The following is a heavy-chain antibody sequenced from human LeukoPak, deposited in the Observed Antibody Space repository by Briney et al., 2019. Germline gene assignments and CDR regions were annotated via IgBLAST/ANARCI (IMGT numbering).Heavy chain of an antibody. CDR2: TSSDLNVK. CDR3: AREGYYGSGSPPSLYFDY. D-gene: IGHD3-10*01. Sequence: GGSLRLSCAASGFTFRNYVIHWVRQAPGKGLEWVAVTSSDLNVKLYADSVKGRFTISRDNSRSTLYLQMNSPRPEDTAIYYCAREGYYGSGSPPSLYFDYWGQGTLVTVSS. J-gene: IGHJ4*02. V-gene: IGHV3-30-3*01. CDR1: GFTFRNYV.